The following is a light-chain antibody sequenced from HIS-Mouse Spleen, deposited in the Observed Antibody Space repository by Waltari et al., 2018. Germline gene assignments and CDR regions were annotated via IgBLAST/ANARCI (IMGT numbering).Light chain of an antibody. CDR3: YSTDSSGNHRV. Sequence: SYELTQPPSVSVSPGQTARITCSGDALPKKYAYWYQQKSGQAPVLVIYEDSKRPSGIHGRFSGSSSGTMGTLTISGAQVEDAADYYCYSTDSSGNHRVFGGGTKLTVL. CDR1: ALPKKY. V-gene: IGLV3-10*01. J-gene: IGLJ2*01. CDR2: EDS.